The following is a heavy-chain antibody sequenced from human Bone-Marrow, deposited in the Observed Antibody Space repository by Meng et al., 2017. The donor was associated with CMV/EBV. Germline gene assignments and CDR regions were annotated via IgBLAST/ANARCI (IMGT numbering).Heavy chain of an antibody. CDR2: ISNTGGNT. CDR1: GFTFSNIA. J-gene: IGHJ4*02. V-gene: IGHV3-23*01. CDR3: AKFRGGIYYVYYFDY. Sequence: GESLKISCAASGFTFSNIAMAWVRQAPGKGLEWVSGISNTGGNTYYADSVKGRFTISRDNSKNTLYLQMNSLRAEDTAVYYCAKFRGGIYYVYYFDYWGPGTLVTVSS. D-gene: IGHD1-26*01.